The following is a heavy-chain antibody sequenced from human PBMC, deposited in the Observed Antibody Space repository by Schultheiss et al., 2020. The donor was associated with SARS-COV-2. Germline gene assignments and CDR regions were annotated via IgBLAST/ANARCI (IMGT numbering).Heavy chain of an antibody. Sequence: GGSLRLSCAASGFTFSDHYMDWVRQAPGKGLEWVSSISSSSSYIYYADSVKGRFTISRDNAKNSLYLQMNSLRAEDTALYYCARASYNLNYYYGMDVWGQGTTVTVSS. CDR1: GFTFSDHY. V-gene: IGHV3-21*04. D-gene: IGHD1-14*01. J-gene: IGHJ6*02. CDR3: ARASYNLNYYYGMDV. CDR2: ISSSSSYI.